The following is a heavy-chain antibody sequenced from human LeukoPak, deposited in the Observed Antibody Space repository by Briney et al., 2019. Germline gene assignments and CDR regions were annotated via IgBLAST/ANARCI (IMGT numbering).Heavy chain of an antibody. J-gene: IGHJ4*02. V-gene: IGHV1-69*13. CDR3: AREGYSGSYTFDY. Sequence: SVKVSCKASGGTFSSYAISWVRQAPGQGLEWMGGIIPIFGTANYAQKFQGRVTITADESTSTAYMELSSLRSEDTAVYYCAREGYSGSYTFDYWGQGSLVTVSS. CDR1: GGTFSSYA. D-gene: IGHD1-26*01. CDR2: IIPIFGTA.